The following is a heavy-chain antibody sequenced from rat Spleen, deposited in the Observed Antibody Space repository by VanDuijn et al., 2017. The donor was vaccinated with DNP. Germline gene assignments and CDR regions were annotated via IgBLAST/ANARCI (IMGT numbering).Heavy chain of an antibody. CDR1: GFNFNDYW. V-gene: IGHV4-2*01. CDR2: INEDSRTI. Sequence: EVKLVESGGGLVQPGRSLKLSCAASGFNFNDYWMGWVRQAPGKGLEWIGEINEDSRTIKYSPSLKDKITISRDNAQNTLYLQMTKLGSEDTAIYYWLRERLGVDYWGQGVMVTVSS. CDR3: LRERLGVDY. J-gene: IGHJ2*01. D-gene: IGHD4-3*01.